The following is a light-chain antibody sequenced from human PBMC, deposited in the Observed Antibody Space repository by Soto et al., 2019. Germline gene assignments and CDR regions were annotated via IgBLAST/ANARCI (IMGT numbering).Light chain of an antibody. CDR2: EVS. Sequence: QSVLTQPPSASGTPGQRVTISCSGSSSNIGSNTVNWYQQLPGTAPTLMIYEVSNRPSGVSDRFSGSRSGNTASLTISGLQAEDESDYYCISYTSSSTWVFGGGTKLTVL. J-gene: IGLJ3*02. V-gene: IGLV1-44*01. CDR3: ISYTSSSTWV. CDR1: SSNIGSNT.